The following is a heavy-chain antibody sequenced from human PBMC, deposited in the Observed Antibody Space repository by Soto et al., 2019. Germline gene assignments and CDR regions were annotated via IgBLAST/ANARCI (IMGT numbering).Heavy chain of an antibody. D-gene: IGHD1-1*01. CDR3: AKALKWNCLYYFDY. V-gene: IGHV3-23*01. Sequence: PGGSLRLSCAASGLIFSSYDMSWVRQAPGKGLEWVPVISGSGGSTYYADSVKGRFTISRDNSKKTLYLQMNSLRAEDTAVYYCAKALKWNCLYYFDYWGQGTLVTVSS. J-gene: IGHJ4*02. CDR1: GLIFSSYD. CDR2: ISGSGGST.